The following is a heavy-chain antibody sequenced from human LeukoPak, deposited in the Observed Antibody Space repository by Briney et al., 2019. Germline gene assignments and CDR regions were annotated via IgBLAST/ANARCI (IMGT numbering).Heavy chain of an antibody. Sequence: GESLEISFEGSGYRFTDYWIGWVRQMPGKGLEWMGIIYPGDSDTRYSPSFQDQVTISADKSISTAYLQWSSLKASDTAMYYCARRGTAFDAFDIWGQGTMVIVSS. CDR2: IYPGDSDT. CDR1: GYRFTDYW. J-gene: IGHJ3*02. V-gene: IGHV5-51*01. D-gene: IGHD1-1*01. CDR3: ARRGTAFDAFDI.